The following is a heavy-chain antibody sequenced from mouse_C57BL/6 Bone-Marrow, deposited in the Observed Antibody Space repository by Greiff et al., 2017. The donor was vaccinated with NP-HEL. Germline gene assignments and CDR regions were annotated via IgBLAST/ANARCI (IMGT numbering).Heavy chain of an antibody. V-gene: IGHV14-4*01. J-gene: IGHJ2*01. Sequence: EVQLQQSGAGLVRPGASVKLSCTASGFNIKDDYMHWVKQRPEQGLEWIGWIDPENGDTEYASKFQGKATITADTSSNTAYLQLSSLTSEDTAVYYCTTNYPFDYWGQGTTLTVSS. D-gene: IGHD1-1*02. CDR1: GFNIKDDY. CDR3: TTNYPFDY. CDR2: IDPENGDT.